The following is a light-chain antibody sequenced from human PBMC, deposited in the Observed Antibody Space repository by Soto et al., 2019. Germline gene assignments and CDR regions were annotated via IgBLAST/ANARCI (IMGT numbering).Light chain of an antibody. CDR3: QQSYRFPKT. CDR1: QGISTY. Sequence: IQITQSPSSLSASVGYRVTITCRASQGISTYLNWYQQKPGKAPKLLIYAASTLQSGVPSRFSGSESGTEFTLTIISLQPEDFATYYCQQSYRFPKTFGRGTKVDI. J-gene: IGKJ1*01. V-gene: IGKV1-39*01. CDR2: AAS.